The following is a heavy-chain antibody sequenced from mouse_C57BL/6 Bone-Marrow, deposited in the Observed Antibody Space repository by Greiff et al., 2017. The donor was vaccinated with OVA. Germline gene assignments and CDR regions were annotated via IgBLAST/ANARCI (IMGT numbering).Heavy chain of an antibody. Sequence: QVTLKVSGPGILQSSQTLSLTCSFSGFSLSTSGMGVSWIRQPSGKGLEWLAHIYWDDDKRYNPSLQSRLTTSKDTSRNQVFLKITSVDTADTATYYCARSAGDYDGSSSWYFDVWGTGTTVTVSS. CDR2: IYWDDDK. V-gene: IGHV8-12*01. CDR3: ARSAGDYDGSSSWYFDV. D-gene: IGHD1-1*01. J-gene: IGHJ1*03. CDR1: GFSLSTSGMG.